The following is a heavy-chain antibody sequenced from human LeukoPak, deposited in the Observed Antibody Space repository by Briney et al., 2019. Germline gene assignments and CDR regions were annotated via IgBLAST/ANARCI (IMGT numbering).Heavy chain of an antibody. CDR3: ARSSYSSSSSV. D-gene: IGHD6-6*01. V-gene: IGHV3-7*03. Sequence: PGGSLRLSCAVSGFTFSGFWMSWSRQAPGKGLEWVASINSDGSEGYYADVVKGRFTISRDNAKSSLYLQINSLRAEDTAVYYCARSSYSSSSSVWGQGTMVTVPS. J-gene: IGHJ3*01. CDR2: INSDGSEG. CDR1: GFTFSGFW.